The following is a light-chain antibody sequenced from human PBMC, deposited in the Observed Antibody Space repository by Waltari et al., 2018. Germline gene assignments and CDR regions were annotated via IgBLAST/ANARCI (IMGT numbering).Light chain of an antibody. CDR3: QQLNSYPPGIT. CDR2: AAS. Sequence: IQLTQSPSSLSASVGDRVTITCRASQGISSYLAWYQQKPGKAPKLLIYAASTLQSGVPSRFGGSGSGTDFTLTISSLQPEDFATYYCQQLNSYPPGITFGPGTKVDIK. CDR1: QGISSY. V-gene: IGKV1-9*01. J-gene: IGKJ3*01.